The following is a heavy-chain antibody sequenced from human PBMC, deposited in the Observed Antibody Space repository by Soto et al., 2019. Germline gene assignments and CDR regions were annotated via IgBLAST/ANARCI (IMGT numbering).Heavy chain of an antibody. Sequence: PSETLSLTCTVSGGSISSYYWSWIRQPPGKGLEWNGYIYYSGSTNYNPSLKSRVTISVDTSKNQFSLKLSSVTAADTAVYYCARDLINHYDSGVGWFDPWGQGTLVTVSS. CDR2: IYYSGST. CDR3: ARDLINHYDSGVGWFDP. J-gene: IGHJ5*02. CDR1: GGSISSYY. D-gene: IGHD3-22*01. V-gene: IGHV4-59*01.